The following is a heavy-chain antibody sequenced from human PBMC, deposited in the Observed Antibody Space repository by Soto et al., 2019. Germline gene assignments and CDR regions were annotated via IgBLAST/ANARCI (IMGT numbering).Heavy chain of an antibody. CDR1: GGSISSHY. V-gene: IGHV4-4*07. Sequence: SETLSLTCSVSGGSISSHYWGWIRQPAGKGLEWIGLIYISESTTYNPSLKSRVTMSVDTSKSQFSLKLCSVTDADTAVYYCAGYDSSGYYLDYWGQGTLVTVSS. D-gene: IGHD3-22*01. CDR2: IYISEST. J-gene: IGHJ4*02. CDR3: AGYDSSGYYLDY.